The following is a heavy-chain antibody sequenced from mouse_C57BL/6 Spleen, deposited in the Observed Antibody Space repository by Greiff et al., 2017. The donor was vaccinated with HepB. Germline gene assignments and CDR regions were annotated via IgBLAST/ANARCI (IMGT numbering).Heavy chain of an antibody. J-gene: IGHJ4*01. D-gene: IGHD2-2*01. CDR3: ARLYYGYDGYAMDY. V-gene: IGHV5-17*01. CDR2: ISSGSSTI. CDR1: GFTFSDYG. Sequence: DVMLVESGGGLVKPGGSLKLSCAASGFTFSDYGMHWVRQAPEKGLEWVAYISSGSSTIYYADTVKGRFTISRDNAKNTLFLQMTSLRSEDTAMYYCARLYYGYDGYAMDYWGQGTSVTVSS.